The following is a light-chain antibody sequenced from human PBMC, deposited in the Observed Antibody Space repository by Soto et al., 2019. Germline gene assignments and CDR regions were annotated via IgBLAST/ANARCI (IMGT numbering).Light chain of an antibody. CDR2: DSN. CDR1: SSNIGKNY. Sequence: QSVLTQPPSVSAAPGQTVTIPCSGSSSNIGKNYVSWYQQLPGTAPKLLIYDSNKRPSGIPDRFSGSRSGTSATLGITGLQTGDEADYYCGAWDDSLTAGVFGGGTKLTV. V-gene: IGLV1-51*01. CDR3: GAWDDSLTAGV. J-gene: IGLJ2*01.